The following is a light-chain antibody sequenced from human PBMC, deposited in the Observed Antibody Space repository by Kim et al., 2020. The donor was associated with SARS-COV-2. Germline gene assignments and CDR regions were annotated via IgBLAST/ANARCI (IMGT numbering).Light chain of an antibody. CDR3: QHYDRLPYT. V-gene: IGKV1-33*01. CDR1: QDINNY. J-gene: IGKJ2*01. Sequence: SASVGNRVTITCQASQDINNYLKWYQQKPGKAPKLLIHDASNLETGVPSRFSGSGSGTDFTFTISSLQPDDIATYYCQHYDRLPYTFGQGTKLEI. CDR2: DAS.